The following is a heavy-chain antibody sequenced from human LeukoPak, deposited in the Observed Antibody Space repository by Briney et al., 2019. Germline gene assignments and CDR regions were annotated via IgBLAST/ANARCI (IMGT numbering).Heavy chain of an antibody. Sequence: ETLPPTCAVYGGSFSGYYWSWIRQPPGKGLEWIGEINHSGSTNYNPSLKSRVTISVDTSKNQFSLKLSSVTAADTAVYYCARAAYSSSHYFDYWGQGTLVTVSS. V-gene: IGHV4-34*01. CDR1: GGSFSGYY. CDR2: INHSGST. J-gene: IGHJ4*02. CDR3: ARAAYSSSHYFDY. D-gene: IGHD6-13*01.